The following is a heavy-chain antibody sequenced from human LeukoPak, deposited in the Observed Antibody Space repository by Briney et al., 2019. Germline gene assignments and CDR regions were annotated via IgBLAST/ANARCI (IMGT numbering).Heavy chain of an antibody. J-gene: IGHJ4*02. D-gene: IGHD6-25*01. CDR3: ARATPGYSSVDY. Sequence: SETLSLTCSVSGASISSYYWSWIRQPPGKGLEWIGEINHSGSTNYNPSLKSRVTISVDTSKNQFSLKLSSVTAADTAVYYCARATPGYSSVDYWGQGTLVTVSS. CDR1: GASISSYY. V-gene: IGHV4-34*01. CDR2: INHSGST.